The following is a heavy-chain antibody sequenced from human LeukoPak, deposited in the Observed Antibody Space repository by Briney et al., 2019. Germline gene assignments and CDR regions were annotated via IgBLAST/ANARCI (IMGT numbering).Heavy chain of an antibody. V-gene: IGHV4-61*01. J-gene: IGHJ6*03. CDR1: GYSISRGYY. D-gene: IGHD3-9*01. CDR2: IYYSGST. Sequence: SETLSLTCNVSGYSISRGYYWSWIRQPPGKGLEWIGYIYYSGSTNYNPSLKSRVTISVDTSKNQFSLKLSSVTAADTAVYYCARSLTGYYLYYYYYYMDVWGKGTTVTVSS. CDR3: ARSLTGYYLYYYYYYMDV.